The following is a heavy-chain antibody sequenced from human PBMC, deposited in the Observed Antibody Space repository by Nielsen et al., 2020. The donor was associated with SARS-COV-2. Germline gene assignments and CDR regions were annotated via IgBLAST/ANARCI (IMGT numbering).Heavy chain of an antibody. CDR2: MYATAGT. D-gene: IGHD3-3*01. CDR1: GFTVTDTF. J-gene: IGHJ2*01. V-gene: IGHV3-66*01. CDR3: ARDADPSARHWYFDI. Sequence: GESLKISCEVSGFTVTDTFMTWVRQAPGKGPEWVSVMYATAGTYYPDSVKGRFTVSRDSADNTFYLHMNSLRAEDSAVYYCARDADPSARHWYFDIWGRGTLVSVSS.